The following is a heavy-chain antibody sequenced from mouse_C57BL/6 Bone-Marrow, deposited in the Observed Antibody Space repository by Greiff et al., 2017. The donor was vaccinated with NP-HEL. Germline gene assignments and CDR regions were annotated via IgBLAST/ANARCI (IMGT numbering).Heavy chain of an antibody. J-gene: IGHJ4*01. D-gene: IGHD2-2*01. CDR3: ARGRLLWLLLSYAMDY. CDR2: IDPNSGGT. Sequence: QVQLQQPGAELVKPGASVKLSCKASGYTFTSYWMHWVKQRPGRGLEWIGRIDPNSGGTKYNEKFKSKATLTVDKPSSTAYMQLSSLTSEDSAVYYCARGRLLWLLLSYAMDYWGQGTSVTVSS. V-gene: IGHV1-72*01. CDR1: GYTFTSYW.